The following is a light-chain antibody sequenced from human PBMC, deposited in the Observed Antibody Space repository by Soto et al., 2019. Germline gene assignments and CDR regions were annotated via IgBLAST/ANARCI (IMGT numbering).Light chain of an antibody. J-gene: IGKJ4*01. CDR1: QSINNF. CDR3: QQSYSMALS. V-gene: IGKV1-39*01. CDR2: ATS. Sequence: IQMTQSPSSLSASVGDRVTITCRASQSINNFLNWYQQKGGKAPKLLTFATSNLQNGAPSRISGSGSGTDYTLTISRLQPDDFATCYCQQSYSMALSFGGGTRVEIK.